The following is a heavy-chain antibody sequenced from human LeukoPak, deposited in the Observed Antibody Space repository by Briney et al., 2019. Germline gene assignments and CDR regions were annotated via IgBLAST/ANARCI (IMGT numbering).Heavy chain of an antibody. CDR3: ARDRRTNWNGPNFDY. V-gene: IGHV4-30-4*08. D-gene: IGHD1-20*01. CDR2: ISYSGST. Sequence: SETLSLTCAVSGYSISSDYYWSWIRQPPGKGLEWIGYISYSGSTYYNLSLKSRVTISLGTSKNQFSLRLSSVTAADTAVYYCARDRRTNWNGPNFDYWGQGTLVTVSS. CDR1: GYSISSDYY. J-gene: IGHJ4*02.